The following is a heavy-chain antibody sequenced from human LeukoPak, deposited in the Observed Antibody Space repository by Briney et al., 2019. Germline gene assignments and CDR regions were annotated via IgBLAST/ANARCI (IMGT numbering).Heavy chain of an antibody. CDR2: INPNSGGT. Sequence: ASVKDSCKASGYTFTGYYMHWVRQAPGQGLELMGWINPNSGGTNYAQKIQGRVTMTRDTSISTAYMEPSRLRSDDAAVYYCASRYCSSTSCPEPTGFDPWGQGTLVTVSS. CDR1: GYTFTGYY. V-gene: IGHV1-2*02. D-gene: IGHD2-2*01. J-gene: IGHJ5*02. CDR3: ASRYCSSTSCPEPTGFDP.